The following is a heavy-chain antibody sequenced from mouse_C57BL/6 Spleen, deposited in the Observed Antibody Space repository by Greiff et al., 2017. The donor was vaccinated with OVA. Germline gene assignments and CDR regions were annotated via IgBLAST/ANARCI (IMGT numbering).Heavy chain of an antibody. CDR1: GYTFTDYE. CDR2: IDPESGGT. CDR3: TRGDYYGSSYGY. J-gene: IGHJ2*01. Sequence: QVQLQRSGAELVRPGASVTLSCKASGYTFTDYEMHWVKQTPVHGLEWIGAIDPESGGTAYNQKFTGKGILTADKSYSTAYMEHRSLTSEDSAVYYSTRGDYYGSSYGYWGQGTTLTVSS. V-gene: IGHV1-15*01. D-gene: IGHD1-1*01.